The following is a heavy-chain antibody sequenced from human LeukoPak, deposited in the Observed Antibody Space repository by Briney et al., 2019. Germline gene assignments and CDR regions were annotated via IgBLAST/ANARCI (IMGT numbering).Heavy chain of an antibody. J-gene: IGHJ4*02. V-gene: IGHV3-7*01. D-gene: IGHD2-15*01. CDR2: IKQDGSEK. CDR1: GFTFSNYW. CDR3: ARGRYCSGGSCQRLDY. Sequence: GGSLRLSCTASGFTFSNYWMSWVRQAPGKGLEWVANIKQDGSEKYCVDSMKGRFTISRDNAENSLYLQMNSLRAEDTAVYYCARGRYCSGGSCQRLDYWGQGTLVTVSS.